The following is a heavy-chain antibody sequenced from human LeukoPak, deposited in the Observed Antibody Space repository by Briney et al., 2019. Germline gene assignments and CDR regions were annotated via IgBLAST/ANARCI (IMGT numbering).Heavy chain of an antibody. V-gene: IGHV3-33*01. D-gene: IGHD1-26*01. CDR1: GFTFSSYC. CDR2: IWYDGSNK. J-gene: IGHJ4*02. CDR3: ARDSEVGATSCDY. Sequence: GRSLRLSCAASGFTFSSYCTHWVRPAPGRGLEWVAVIWYDGSNKYYADSVKGRVTISRDKSKNQLYLQMNGLRAEDTAVYYCARDSEVGATSCDYWGQGTLVTVSS.